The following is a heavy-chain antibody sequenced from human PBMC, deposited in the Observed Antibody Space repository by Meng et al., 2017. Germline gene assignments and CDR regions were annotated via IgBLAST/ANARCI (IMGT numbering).Heavy chain of an antibody. CDR1: GFSLSNARMG. CDR3: ARIRGSQHNWFDP. Sequence: SGPTLVKPTETLTLTCTVSGFSLSNARMGVSWIRQPPGKALEWLAHIFSNDEKSDSTSLKSRLTISKDTSKSQVVLTMTNMDPVDTATYYCARIRGSQHNWFDPWGQGTLVTVSS. CDR2: IFSNDEK. D-gene: IGHD1-26*01. J-gene: IGHJ5*02. V-gene: IGHV2-26*01.